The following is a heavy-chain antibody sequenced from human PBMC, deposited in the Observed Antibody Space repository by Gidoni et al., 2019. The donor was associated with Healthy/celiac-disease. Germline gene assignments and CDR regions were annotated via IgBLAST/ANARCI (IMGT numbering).Heavy chain of an antibody. J-gene: IGHJ4*02. CDR1: GGSISSGGYY. V-gene: IGHV4-31*03. Sequence: QVQLQETGPGLVKPSQTLSPTCTVSGGSISSGGYYWSWIRQPPGKGLEWIGYIYYSGSTYYNPSLKSRVPISVDTSTTQFSLKLSSVTAADTAVYYCARDPRGVRGVRRGYFDYWGQGTLVTVSS. CDR3: ARDPRGVRGVRRGYFDY. D-gene: IGHD3-10*01. CDR2: IYYSGST.